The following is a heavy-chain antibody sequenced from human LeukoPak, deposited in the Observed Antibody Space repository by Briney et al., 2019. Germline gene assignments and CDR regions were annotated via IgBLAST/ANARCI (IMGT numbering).Heavy chain of an antibody. CDR3: ARGPRGNNCSSTSCQGGDYFNY. D-gene: IGHD2-2*01. J-gene: IGHJ4*02. Sequence: SETLSLTCAVYGGSFSGYYWSWIRQPPGKGLEWIGEINHSGRTNYTPSLKSRVTISVDTSKNQFSLKLSSVTAADTAVYYCARGPRGNNCSSTSCQGGDYFNYWGQGTLVTVSS. CDR1: GGSFSGYY. V-gene: IGHV4-34*01. CDR2: INHSGRT.